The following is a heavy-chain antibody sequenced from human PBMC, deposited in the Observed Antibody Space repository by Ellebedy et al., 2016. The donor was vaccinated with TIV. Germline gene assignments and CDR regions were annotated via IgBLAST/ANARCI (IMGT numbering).Heavy chain of an antibody. J-gene: IGHJ4*02. CDR1: GFTFSSYA. D-gene: IGHD3-10*01. CDR2: ISASDSST. V-gene: IGHV3-23*01. CDR3: AKDDTITLIRGVFEY. Sequence: GESLKISCAASGFTFSSYAMTWVRQAPGKGLEWVSSISASDSSTYYADSVKGRFTISRDNSKNTLSLQMNSLRSEDTAIYYCAKDDTITLIRGVFEYWGQGNLVTVSS.